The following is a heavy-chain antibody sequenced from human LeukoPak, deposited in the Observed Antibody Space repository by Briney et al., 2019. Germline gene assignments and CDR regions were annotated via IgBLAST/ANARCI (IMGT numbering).Heavy chain of an antibody. CDR3: AREGRVVPAAMRNYYYGMDV. CDR1: GFTFSSYG. V-gene: IGHV3-33*01. CDR2: IWYDGSNK. D-gene: IGHD2-2*01. J-gene: IGHJ6*04. Sequence: PGGSLRLSCAASGFTFSSYGMHWVRQAPGKGLEWVAVIWYDGSNKYYADSAKGRFTISRDNSKNTLYLQMNSLRAEDTAVYYCAREGRVVPAAMRNYYYGMDVWGKGTTVTVSS.